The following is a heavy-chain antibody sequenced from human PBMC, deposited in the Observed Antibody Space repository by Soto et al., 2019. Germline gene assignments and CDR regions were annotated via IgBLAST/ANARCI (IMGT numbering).Heavy chain of an antibody. CDR1: GGSISSDGYY. J-gene: IGHJ3*02. CDR2: IYYSGST. CDR3: ARDQGYYYDSSGPAGDAFDI. V-gene: IGHV4-30-4*01. D-gene: IGHD3-22*01. Sequence: PSETLSLTCTVSGGSISSDGYYWSWIRQPPGKGLEWIGYIYYSGSTYYNPSLKSRVTISVDTSKNQFSLKLSSVTAADTAVYYCARDQGYYYDSSGPAGDAFDIWGQGTMVTVSS.